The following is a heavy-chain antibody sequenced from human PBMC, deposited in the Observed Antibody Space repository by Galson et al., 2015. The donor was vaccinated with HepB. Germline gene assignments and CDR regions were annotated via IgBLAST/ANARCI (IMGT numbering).Heavy chain of an antibody. CDR3: ANSISEDRFGAFDY. J-gene: IGHJ4*02. D-gene: IGHD3-10*01. Sequence: TLSLTCTVSGASISSGYNYWSWIRQPPGKGLEWIGYIFYSGSTYYNPSLKRRVTISLDTSKNQFSLQLSSVTAADTAVYYCANSISEDRFGAFDYWGQGTLVTVSS. CDR1: GASISSGYNY. V-gene: IGHV4-30-4*01. CDR2: IFYSGST.